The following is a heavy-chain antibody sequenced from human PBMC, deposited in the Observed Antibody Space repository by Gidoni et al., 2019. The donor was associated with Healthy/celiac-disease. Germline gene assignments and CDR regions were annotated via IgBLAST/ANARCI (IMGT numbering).Heavy chain of an antibody. D-gene: IGHD3-22*01. CDR2: NT. J-gene: IGHJ4*02. CDR3: ARRNYYGGSGYYYDFDY. V-gene: IGHV4-34*01. Sequence: NTNYNPSLKSRVTISVDTSKNQFSLKRSSVTAAYTAVYYCARRNYYGGSGYYYDFDYWGQGTLVTVSS.